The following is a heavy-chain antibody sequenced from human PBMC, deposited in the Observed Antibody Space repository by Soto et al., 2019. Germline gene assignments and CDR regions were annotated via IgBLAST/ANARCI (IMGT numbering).Heavy chain of an antibody. V-gene: IGHV3-23*01. CDR3: ASGLREDAFDI. J-gene: IGHJ3*02. Sequence: EVQLLESGGGLVQPGGSLRLSCAASGFTFRSYAMSWVRPAPGKGQEWVSALSGSGGSTYYADSVKGRFTISRDNSKNTRYLQMNSLRAEDTAGYYCASGLREDAFDIWGQGTMVTVSS. CDR1: GFTFRSYA. CDR2: LSGSGGST. D-gene: IGHD5-12*01.